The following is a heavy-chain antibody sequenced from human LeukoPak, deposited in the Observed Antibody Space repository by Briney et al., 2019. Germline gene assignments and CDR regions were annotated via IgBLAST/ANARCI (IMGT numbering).Heavy chain of an antibody. J-gene: IGHJ4*02. V-gene: IGHV4-39*07. CDR2: INHSGST. Sequence: PSETLSLTCTVSGGSISSGNYYWSWIRQPPGKGLEWIGEINHSGSTNYNPSLKSRVTISVDTSKNQFSLKLSSVTAADTAVYYCARGFGGSSSANFDYWGQGTLVTVSS. CDR1: GGSISSGNYY. D-gene: IGHD6-13*01. CDR3: ARGFGGSSSANFDY.